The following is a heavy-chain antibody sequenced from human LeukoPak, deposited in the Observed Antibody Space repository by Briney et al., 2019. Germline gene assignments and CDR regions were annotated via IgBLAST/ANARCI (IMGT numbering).Heavy chain of an antibody. J-gene: IGHJ4*02. CDR1: GGTFSSYA. D-gene: IGHD6-19*01. V-gene: IGHV1-69*13. Sequence: ASAKVSCKASGGTFSSYAISWVRQAPGQGLEWMGGIIPIFGTANYAQKFQGRVTITADESTSTAYMELSSLRSEDTAVYYCARGDKWPVPYYFDYWGQGTLVTVSS. CDR3: ARGDKWPVPYYFDY. CDR2: IIPIFGTA.